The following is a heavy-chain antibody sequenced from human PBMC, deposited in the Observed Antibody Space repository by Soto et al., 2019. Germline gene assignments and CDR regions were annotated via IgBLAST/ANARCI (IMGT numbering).Heavy chain of an antibody. CDR2: LYWDADK. J-gene: IGHJ6*02. CDR3: VQSRCGGDCLEIYSSHAYNGLDV. V-gene: IGHV2-5*02. CDR1: GLSLRTTGVG. Sequence: QVTLKESGPTLVKPTQTLTLTCTVSGLSLRTTGVGVGWVRQPPGKALEWLALLYWDADKRYSPSLRSRPTIAKDISEKQVVLTMTNMDTVDTATYYCVQSRCGGDCLEIYSSHAYNGLDVWGQGTTVTVSS. D-gene: IGHD2-21*02.